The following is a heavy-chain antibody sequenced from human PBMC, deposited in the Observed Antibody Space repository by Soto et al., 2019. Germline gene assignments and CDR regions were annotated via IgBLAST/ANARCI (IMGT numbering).Heavy chain of an antibody. CDR3: AREIRNYASSVAY. Sequence: VQLVQSGTEVKLPGASVKLSCKASGYVFASYTIHWLRRAPGQGLEWMGWINGGNGNTRYARKFQDRVAITRDTSAKTVYMELSSLGSEDTAVYYCAREIRNYASSVAYWGQGTPVTVSS. CDR2: INGGNGNT. D-gene: IGHD3-22*01. J-gene: IGHJ4*02. CDR1: GYVFASYT. V-gene: IGHV1-3*01.